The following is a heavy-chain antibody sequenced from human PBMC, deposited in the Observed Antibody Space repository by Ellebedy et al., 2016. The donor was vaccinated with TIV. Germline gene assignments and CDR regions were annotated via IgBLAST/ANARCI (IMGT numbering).Heavy chain of an antibody. D-gene: IGHD6-13*01. CDR2: ISDFSAYR. J-gene: IGHJ4*02. Sequence: GESLKISCTASGFTFSDYSMNWVRQAPGKGLEWVSSISDFSAYRFYADSVKGRFTISRDNAKNSLYLQVDSLRDEDTAVYYCAVSRWAAAGLYYFDFWGQGTLVTVSS. CDR3: AVSRWAAAGLYYFDF. V-gene: IGHV3-21*01. CDR1: GFTFSDYS.